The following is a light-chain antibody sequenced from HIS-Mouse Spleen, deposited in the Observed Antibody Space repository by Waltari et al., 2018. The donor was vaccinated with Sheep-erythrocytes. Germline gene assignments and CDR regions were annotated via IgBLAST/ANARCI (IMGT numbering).Light chain of an antibody. CDR1: SRDVGCYNY. J-gene: IGLJ3*02. CDR3: SSYAGSNNWV. Sequence: QSALTQPPSASGSPGQSVTFSCTGTSRDVGCYNYVPWYQQHPGKAPKLMIYEVSKRPSGVPDRFSGSKSGNTASLTVSGLQAEDEADYYCSSYAGSNNWVFGGGTKLTVL. CDR2: EVS. V-gene: IGLV2-8*01.